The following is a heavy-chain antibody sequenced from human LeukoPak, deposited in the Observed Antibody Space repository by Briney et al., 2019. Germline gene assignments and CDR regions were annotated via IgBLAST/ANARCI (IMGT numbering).Heavy chain of an antibody. J-gene: IGHJ4*02. V-gene: IGHV4-59*12. D-gene: IGHD2-21*02. CDR2: IYYNGSP. CDR3: AAALCGDYSL. CDR1: GRSISSYY. Sequence: PSESLSLTCTVPGRSISSYYWSSIRQPPVKGLGWIGYIYYNGSPNYNPSLKSRVTISVDTSKNQFSLRLTAVTAADRAVYYCAAALCGDYSLWGRGTVVTVSA.